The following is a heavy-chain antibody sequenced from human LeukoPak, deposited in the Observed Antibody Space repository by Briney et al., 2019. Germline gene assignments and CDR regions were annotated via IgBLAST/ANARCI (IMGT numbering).Heavy chain of an antibody. D-gene: IGHD3-22*01. CDR2: IYYSGST. CDR1: GGSISSYY. CDR3: ARDRGADSSGLDY. Sequence: SETLSLTCTVSGGSISSYYWSWIRQPPGKGLEWIGYIYYSGSTNYNPSLKSRVTISVDTSKNQFSLKLSSVTAADTAVYYCARDRGADSSGLDYWGQGTLVTVSS. V-gene: IGHV4-59*12. J-gene: IGHJ4*02.